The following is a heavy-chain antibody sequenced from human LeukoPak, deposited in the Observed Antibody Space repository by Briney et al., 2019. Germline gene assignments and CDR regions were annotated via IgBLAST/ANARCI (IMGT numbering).Heavy chain of an antibody. D-gene: IGHD6-13*01. CDR3: ARWAGYSSSWPGYYYYGVDV. CDR2: INHSGST. CDR1: GGSFSGYY. J-gene: IGHJ6*02. Sequence: SETLSLTCAVYGGSFSGYYWSWIRQPPGKGLEWIGEINHSGSTNYNPSLKSRVTISVDTSKNQFSLKLSSVTAADTAVYYCARWAGYSSSWPGYYYYGVDVWGQGTTVTVSS. V-gene: IGHV4-34*01.